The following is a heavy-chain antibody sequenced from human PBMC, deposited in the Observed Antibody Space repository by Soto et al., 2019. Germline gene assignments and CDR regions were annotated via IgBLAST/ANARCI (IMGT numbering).Heavy chain of an antibody. CDR3: ARAAPDYYYGMDV. CDR1: GGSISSGGYS. CDR2: IYHSGST. Sequence: QLQLQESGSGLVKPSQTLSLTCAVSGGSISSGGYSWSWIRQPPGKGLEWIGYIYHSGSTYYNPSLESRGTISVSSSKNQFSLKLSSVTAADTAVYYCARAAPDYYYGMDVWGQGTTVTVSS. V-gene: IGHV4-30-2*01. J-gene: IGHJ6*02.